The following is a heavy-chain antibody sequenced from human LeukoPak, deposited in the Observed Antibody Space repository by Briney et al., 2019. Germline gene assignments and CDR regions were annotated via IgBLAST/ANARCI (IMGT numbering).Heavy chain of an antibody. V-gene: IGHV4-30-4*01. D-gene: IGHD3-10*01. J-gene: IGHJ6*04. CDR1: GASMSSGDYY. Sequence: SQTLSLTCTVSGASMSSGDYYWSWIRQPPGKGLEWMGYIYYSGSTYYNPSLKGRVIILADMSKNQFSLKLSSVTAADTAVYCSPSSLLRGSGSHSVGYYYGMDAWYNGTTVTVSS. CDR2: IYYSGST. CDR3: PSSLLRGSGSHSVGYYYGMDA.